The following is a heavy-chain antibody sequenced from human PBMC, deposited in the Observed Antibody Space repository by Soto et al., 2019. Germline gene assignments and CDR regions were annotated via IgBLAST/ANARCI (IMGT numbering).Heavy chain of an antibody. CDR2: IYKSATT. V-gene: IGHV4-30-4*01. CDR3: ARGRYCLTGRCFPNWFDS. D-gene: IGHD7-27*01. Sequence: SETLSLTCSVSGDSISDLDYFWAWIRQPPGQALEYIGYIYKSATTYYNPSFESRVAISVDTPKSQFSLNVTSVTAADTAVYFCARGRYCLTGRCFPNWFDSWGQGALVTVSS. CDR1: GDSISDLDYF. J-gene: IGHJ5*01.